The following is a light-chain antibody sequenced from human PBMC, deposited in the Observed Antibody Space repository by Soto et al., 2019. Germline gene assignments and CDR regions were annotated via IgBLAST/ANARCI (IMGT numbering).Light chain of an antibody. Sequence: EIVMTQSPATLSVSPGEGATLSCRASQSVSSKLAWYQQKPGQAPRLLISGASTGATGIPPRFRGSGSGTEFTLTVDTLQSEDIAIYYCQQYYHWPVTFGGGTKVDIK. CDR1: QSVSSK. J-gene: IGKJ4*01. V-gene: IGKV3-15*01. CDR2: GAS. CDR3: QQYYHWPVT.